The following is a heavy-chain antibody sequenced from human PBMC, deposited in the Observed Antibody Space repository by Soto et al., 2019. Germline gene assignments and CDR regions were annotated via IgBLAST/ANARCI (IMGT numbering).Heavy chain of an antibody. D-gene: IGHD5-18*01. V-gene: IGHV1-18*01. Sequence: GASVKVSCKASGYTFPSYGISWVRQAPGQGLEWIGWISAYNGNTNYAQNLQGRVTMTTDTSTNTAYMELSSLRSDDTAVYYCARAIYNYDRIDYWGQGTQVTVSS. CDR1: GYTFPSYG. J-gene: IGHJ4*02. CDR3: ARAIYNYDRIDY. CDR2: ISAYNGNT.